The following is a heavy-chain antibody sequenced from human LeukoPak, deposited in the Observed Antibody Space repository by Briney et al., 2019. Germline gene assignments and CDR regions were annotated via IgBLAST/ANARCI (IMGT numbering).Heavy chain of an antibody. J-gene: IGHJ4*02. Sequence: GGSLRLSCAASGFSFSDYGMHWVRQAPGKWLEWVAVIRYDGGNQYYADSVKGRFTISRDNAKDLVYLQMNSLRDADTAVYSCARDRAVGQPADGDEFDYWGQGTLVTVSS. CDR1: GFSFSDYG. D-gene: IGHD6-13*01. CDR3: ARDRAVGQPADGDEFDY. V-gene: IGHV3-33*01. CDR2: IRYDGGNQ.